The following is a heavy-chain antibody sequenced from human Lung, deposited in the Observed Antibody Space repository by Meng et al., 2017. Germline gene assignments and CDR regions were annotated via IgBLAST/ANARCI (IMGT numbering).Heavy chain of an antibody. Sequence: VQLQQWGAGLLKASETLSLTCVVSGGSFSDYYWSWIRQPPGKGLEWIGEINHSGSTNYNPSLESRATISVDTSQNNLSLKLSSVTAADSAVYYCARGPTTMAHDIDYWGQGTLVTVSS. V-gene: IGHV4-34*01. J-gene: IGHJ4*02. CDR1: GGSFSDYY. D-gene: IGHD4-11*01. CDR3: ARGPTTMAHDIDY. CDR2: INHSGST.